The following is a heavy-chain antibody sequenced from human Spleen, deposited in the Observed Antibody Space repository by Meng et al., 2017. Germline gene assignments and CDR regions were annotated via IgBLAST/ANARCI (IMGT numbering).Heavy chain of an antibody. V-gene: IGHV3-15*01. CDR3: MDGGSGSWDY. D-gene: IGHD3-10*01. CDR1: GFTFNSYA. J-gene: IGHJ4*02. Sequence: GESLKISCTASGFTFNSYAMHWVRQAPGKGLEWVGRIKSKTDGGTTDYAAPVKGRFTISRDDSKDTLFLEMNRLKTEDTAVYYCMDGGSGSWDYWGQGTLVTVSS. CDR2: IKSKTDGGTT.